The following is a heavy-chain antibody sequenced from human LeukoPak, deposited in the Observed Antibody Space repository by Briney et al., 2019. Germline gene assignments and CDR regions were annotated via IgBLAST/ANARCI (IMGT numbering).Heavy chain of an antibody. CDR1: GFTFSSYS. V-gene: IGHV3-21*01. CDR2: ISSSSSYI. J-gene: IGHJ4*02. Sequence: GGSLRLSCAASGFTFSSYSMNWVRQAPGKGLEWVSSISSSSSYIYYADSVKSRFTISRDNAKNSLYLQMNSLRAEDAAVYYCALTPDYYGSGSFDYWGQGTLVTVSS. D-gene: IGHD3-10*01. CDR3: ALTPDYYGSGSFDY.